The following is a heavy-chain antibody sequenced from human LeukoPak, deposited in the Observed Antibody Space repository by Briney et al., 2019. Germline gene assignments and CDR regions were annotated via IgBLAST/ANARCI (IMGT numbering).Heavy chain of an antibody. CDR2: IIPIFGTA. V-gene: IGHV1-69*01. D-gene: IGHD5/OR15-5a*01. CDR3: ASGSLPYDAFDI. J-gene: IGHJ3*02. CDR1: GGTFSSYA. Sequence: SVKVSCKASGGTFSSYAISWVRQAPGQGLEWMGGIIPIFGTANYAQKFQGRVTITADESTSTAYMELSSLRSVDTAVYYCASGSLPYDAFDIWGQGTMVTVSS.